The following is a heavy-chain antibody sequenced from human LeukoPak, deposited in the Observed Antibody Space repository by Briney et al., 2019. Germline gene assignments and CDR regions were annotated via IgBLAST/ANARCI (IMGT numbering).Heavy chain of an antibody. D-gene: IGHD1-26*01. V-gene: IGHV3-20*04. CDR1: GFTFDDYG. CDR2: LNWIGDST. J-gene: IGHJ4*02. CDR3: ARGYSGSYSDY. Sequence: GGSLRLSCAASGFTFDDYGMSWVRQAPGKGLEWASGLNWIGDSTGYADSVMGRFTISRDNAKNSLYLQMNSLRAEDTALYYCARGYSGSYSDYWGQGTLVTVSS.